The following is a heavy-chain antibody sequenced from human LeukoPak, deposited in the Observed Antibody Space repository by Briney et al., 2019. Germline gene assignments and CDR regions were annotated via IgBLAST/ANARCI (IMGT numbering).Heavy chain of an antibody. CDR2: IIPIFGTA. Sequence: ASVKVSCKASGGTFSSYAISWVRQAPGQGLEWMGGIIPIFGTANYAQKFQGRVTITADESTSTAYMELSSLRSEDMAVYYRARGDSSGYYYFDYWGQGTLVTVSS. CDR3: ARGDSSGYYYFDY. J-gene: IGHJ4*02. CDR1: GGTFSSYA. V-gene: IGHV1-69*13. D-gene: IGHD3-22*01.